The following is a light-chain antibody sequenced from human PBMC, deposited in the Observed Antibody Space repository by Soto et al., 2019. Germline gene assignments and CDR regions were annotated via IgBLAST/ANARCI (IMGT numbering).Light chain of an antibody. Sequence: QSVLTQPPSASGTPGQRVTISCSGNTSNIGRSTVTWYQQFPGAAPKLLIYGNTQRPLGVPVRFSGSKSDTSASLAISGLQSEDEADYYCSSYAGSSNVFGTGTKLTVL. V-gene: IGLV1-44*01. CDR1: TSNIGRST. CDR2: GNT. CDR3: SSYAGSSNV. J-gene: IGLJ1*01.